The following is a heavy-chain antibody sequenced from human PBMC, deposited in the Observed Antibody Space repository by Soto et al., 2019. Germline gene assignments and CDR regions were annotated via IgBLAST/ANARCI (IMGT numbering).Heavy chain of an antibody. CDR1: GGSFSGYY. CDR2: INHSGST. CDR3: ARVPYYDFTDLGYTPGGNFDY. J-gene: IGHJ4*02. V-gene: IGHV4-34*01. Sequence: QVQLQQWGAGLLKPSETLSLTCAVYGGSFSGYYWSWIRQPPGKGLEWIGEINHSGSTNYNPSLKSRVTISVDTSKNQFSLKLSSVPAADTAVYYCARVPYYDFTDLGYTPGGNFDYWGQGTLVTVSS. D-gene: IGHD3-3*01.